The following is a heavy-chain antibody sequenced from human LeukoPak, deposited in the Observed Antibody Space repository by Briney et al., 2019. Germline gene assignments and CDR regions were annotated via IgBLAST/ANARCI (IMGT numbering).Heavy chain of an antibody. V-gene: IGHV3-21*01. D-gene: IGHD2-2*01. CDR2: ISSSSSYI. J-gene: IGHJ4*02. Sequence: PGGSLRLSCAASGFTLSSYSMNWVRQAPGKGLEWVSSISSSSSYIYYADSVKGRFTISRDNAKNSLYLQMNSLRAEDTAVYYCARDRVPAAPFDYWGQGTLVTVSS. CDR3: ARDRVPAAPFDY. CDR1: GFTLSSYS.